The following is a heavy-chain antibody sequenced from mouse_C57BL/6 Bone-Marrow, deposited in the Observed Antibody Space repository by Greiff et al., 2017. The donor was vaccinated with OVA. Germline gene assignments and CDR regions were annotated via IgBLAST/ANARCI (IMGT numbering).Heavy chain of an antibody. CDR3: ARRATSHWYFDV. CDR1: GYTFTSYW. V-gene: IGHV1-52*01. D-gene: IGHD1-1*01. CDR2: IDPSDSET. J-gene: IGHJ1*03. Sequence: VQLQQPGAELVRPGSSVKLSCKASGYTFTSYWMHLVKQRPIQGLEWIGNIDPSDSETHYNQKFKDKATLTVDKSSSTAYMQLSSLTSEDSAVDYCARRATSHWYFDVWGTGTTVTVSS.